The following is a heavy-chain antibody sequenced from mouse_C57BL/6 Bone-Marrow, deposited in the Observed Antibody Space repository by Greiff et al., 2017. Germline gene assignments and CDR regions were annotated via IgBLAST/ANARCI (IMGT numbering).Heavy chain of an antibody. CDR2: IDPSDSYT. J-gene: IGHJ3*01. CDR3: AREPVSLLWGKWFAY. V-gene: IGHV1-69*01. CDR1: GYTFTSYW. D-gene: IGHD2-1*01. Sequence: QVQLQQPGAELVMPGASVKLSCKASGYTFTSYWMHWVKQRPGQGLEWIGEIDPSDSYTNYNQKFKGKSTLTVDKSSSTAYMQLSSLTSEDSAVYYCAREPVSLLWGKWFAYWGQGTLVTVSA.